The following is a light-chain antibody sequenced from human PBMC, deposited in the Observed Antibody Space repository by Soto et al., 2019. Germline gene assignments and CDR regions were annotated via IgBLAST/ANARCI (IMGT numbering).Light chain of an antibody. CDR3: QQYDGLPLT. V-gene: IGKV1-33*01. CDR1: QDIDTY. J-gene: IGKJ4*01. CDR2: DAS. Sequence: DVQMTQSPSSLSASVGDRVTITCRASQDIDTYVNWYQQKPGKAPNLLIHDASDLETGVPSRFSGSGSGTDFTFTISSLQPEDIATYYCQQYDGLPLTFGGGTKVEIK.